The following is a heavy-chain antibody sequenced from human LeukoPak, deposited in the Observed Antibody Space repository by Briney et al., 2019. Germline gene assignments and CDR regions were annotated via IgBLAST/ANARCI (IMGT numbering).Heavy chain of an antibody. CDR3: ARGAAVDYFDS. CDR1: GGSMSSYY. CDR2: LYYRGST. Sequence: SETLSLTCTVSGGSMSSYYGSGIRQPPGRGLEWIGYLYYRGSTNYNPSLKCRVTISVDTSKNQFSLKLSSVTAADTAVYYCARGAAVDYFDSWGQGTLVTASS. J-gene: IGHJ4*02. V-gene: IGHV4-59*01. D-gene: IGHD4-23*01.